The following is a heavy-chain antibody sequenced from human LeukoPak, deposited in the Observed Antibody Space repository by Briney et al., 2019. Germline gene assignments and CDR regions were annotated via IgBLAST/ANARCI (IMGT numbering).Heavy chain of an antibody. V-gene: IGHV4-59*08. CDR1: GGSISSYY. CDR2: IYYSGST. D-gene: IGHD3-3*01. CDR3: ARHRSGRFFY. J-gene: IGHJ4*02. Sequence: SETLSLTCSVSGGSISSYYWSWIRQPPGKGLEWIGYIYYSGSTNYNPSLKSRVTISVDTSKNQFSLKLSSVTAADTAVYYCARHRSGRFFYWGQGTLVTVSS.